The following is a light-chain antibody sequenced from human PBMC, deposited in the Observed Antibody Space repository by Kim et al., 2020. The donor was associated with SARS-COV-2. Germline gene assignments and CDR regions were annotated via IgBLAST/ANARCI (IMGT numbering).Light chain of an antibody. J-gene: IGLJ2*01. CDR3: QSYNRDNVL. V-gene: IGLV6-57*03. Sequence: GKPVTNSCTRSSGSLADNYVQWYQQRPGGVPTTVIYEDDQRPSGVSDRFSGSIDNSSNSASLTISGLRTEDEADYYCQSYNRDNVLFGGGTQLTVL. CDR1: SGSLADNY. CDR2: EDD.